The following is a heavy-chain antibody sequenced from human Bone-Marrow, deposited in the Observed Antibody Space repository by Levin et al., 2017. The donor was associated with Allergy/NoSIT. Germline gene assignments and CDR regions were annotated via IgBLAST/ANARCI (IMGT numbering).Heavy chain of an antibody. CDR3: ARRRSYFYYMDV. CDR1: GDSISSSSFY. V-gene: IGHV4-39*01. J-gene: IGHJ6*03. Sequence: KAGGSLRLSCTVSGDSISSSSFYWGWIRQPPGKGLEWIGTIFYSGSTNYNPSLKSRVTISVDTSKNQFSLQMRSVNATDTAVYFCARRRSYFYYMDVWGKGTTVTVSS. CDR2: IFYSGST.